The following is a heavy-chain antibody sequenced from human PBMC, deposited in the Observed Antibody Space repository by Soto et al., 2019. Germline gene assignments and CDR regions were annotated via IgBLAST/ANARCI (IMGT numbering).Heavy chain of an antibody. Sequence: QVQLQESGPGLVKPSETLSLTCTVSGGSISSYYWSWIRQPPGKGLEWIGYIYYSGSTNYNPSLKSRGTISVDTSKNPFSLKLSSVTAADTAVYYCARGRYYYDSSGWYYFDYWGQGTLVTVSS. D-gene: IGHD3-22*01. J-gene: IGHJ4*02. CDR3: ARGRYYYDSSGWYYFDY. CDR2: IYYSGST. V-gene: IGHV4-59*01. CDR1: GGSISSYY.